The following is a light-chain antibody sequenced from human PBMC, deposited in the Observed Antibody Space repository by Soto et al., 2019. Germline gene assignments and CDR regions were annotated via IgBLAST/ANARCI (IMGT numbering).Light chain of an antibody. CDR3: QQYNNWWT. CDR1: QSVSSN. J-gene: IGKJ1*01. V-gene: IGKV3-15*01. CDR2: GAS. Sequence: EIVVTQSPATLSVSPGERATLSCRASQSVSSNLAWLQQRPGQAPRLLIYGASTRATGIPARFSGSGSGTEFTLTISSLQSEDFAVYYCQQYNNWWTFGQGTKVEIK.